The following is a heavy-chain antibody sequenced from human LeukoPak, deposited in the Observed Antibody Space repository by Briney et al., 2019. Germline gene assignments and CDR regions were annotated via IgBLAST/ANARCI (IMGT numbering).Heavy chain of an antibody. CDR1: GGSISSYY. Sequence: SETLSLTCTASGGSISSYYWSWIRQPPGKGLEWIGYIYYSGSTNYNPSLKSRVTISVDTSKNQFSLKLSSVTAADTAVYYCARLIAVAGTIDYWGQGTLVTVSS. CDR2: IYYSGST. D-gene: IGHD6-19*01. J-gene: IGHJ4*02. V-gene: IGHV4-59*08. CDR3: ARLIAVAGTIDY.